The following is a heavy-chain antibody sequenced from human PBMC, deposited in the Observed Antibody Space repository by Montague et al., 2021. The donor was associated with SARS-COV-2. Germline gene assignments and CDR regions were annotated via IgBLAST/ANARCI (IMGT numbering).Heavy chain of an antibody. CDR3: AKGLSSGSYYSSYFDY. CDR1: GFTFSSYA. CDR2: ISGSGGST. Sequence: SLRLSCAASGFTFSSYAMSWVRQAPGKGLEWVSVISGSGGSTYYADSVKGRFTISRDNSKNTLYLQMNSLRAEDTAVYYCAKGLSSGSYYSSYFDYWGQGTLVTVSS. D-gene: IGHD3-10*01. V-gene: IGHV3-23*01. J-gene: IGHJ4*02.